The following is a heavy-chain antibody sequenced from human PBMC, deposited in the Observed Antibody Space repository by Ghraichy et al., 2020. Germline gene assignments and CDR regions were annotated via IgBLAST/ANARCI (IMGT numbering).Heavy chain of an antibody. CDR1: GFTFSSYG. D-gene: IGHD3-3*01. CDR3: ARASYYDFWSGYYTGISDY. J-gene: IGHJ4*02. Sequence: GGSLRLSCAASGFTFSSYGMHWVRQAPGKGLEWVANIKQDGSEKYYVDSVKGRFTISRDNAKNSLYLQMNSLRAEDTAVYYCARASYYDFWSGYYTGISDYWCQGTLVTVFS. V-gene: IGHV3-7*04. CDR2: IKQDGSEK.